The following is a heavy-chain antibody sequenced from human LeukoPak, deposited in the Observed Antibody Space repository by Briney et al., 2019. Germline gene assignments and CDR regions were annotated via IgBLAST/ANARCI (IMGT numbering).Heavy chain of an antibody. D-gene: IGHD1-26*01. CDR3: ARDRGGSYSAIDY. J-gene: IGHJ4*02. V-gene: IGHV3-48*04. CDR2: ISSSSSTI. Sequence: GRSLRLSCAASGFTFSSYSMNWVRQAPGKGLEWVSFISSSSSTIYYADSVKGRFTISRDNAKNSLYLQMNSLRAEDTAVYYCARDRGGSYSAIDYWGQGTLVTVSS. CDR1: GFTFSSYS.